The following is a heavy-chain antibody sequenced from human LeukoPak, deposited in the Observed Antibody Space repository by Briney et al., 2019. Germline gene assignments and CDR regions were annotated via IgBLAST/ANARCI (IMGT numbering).Heavy chain of an antibody. D-gene: IGHD5-12*01. CDR3: ANGGFGGYESHQIDY. CDR1: GFTVSSNY. Sequence: GGSLRLSCAASGFTVSSNYMSWVRRAPGKGLEWVSVIYSGGSTYYADSVKGRFTISRDNSKNTLYLQMNSLRAEDTAVYYCANGGFGGYESHQIDYWGQGTLVTVSS. V-gene: IGHV3-66*01. J-gene: IGHJ4*02. CDR2: IYSGGST.